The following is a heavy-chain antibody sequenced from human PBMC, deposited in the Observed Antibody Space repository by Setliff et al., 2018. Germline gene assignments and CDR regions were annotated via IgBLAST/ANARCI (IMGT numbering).Heavy chain of an antibody. V-gene: IGHV4-4*02. CDR1: GGSISSSNW. D-gene: IGHD1-26*01. CDR2: IYHSGST. CDR3: ARGGAGATELGYYGMDV. Sequence: SETLSLTCAVSGGSISSSNWWSWVRQPPGKRLEWIGEIYHSGSTNYNPSLKSRVTISVDKSKNQFSLKLSSVTAADTAVYYCARGGAGATELGYYGMDVWGQGTTVTVSS. J-gene: IGHJ6*02.